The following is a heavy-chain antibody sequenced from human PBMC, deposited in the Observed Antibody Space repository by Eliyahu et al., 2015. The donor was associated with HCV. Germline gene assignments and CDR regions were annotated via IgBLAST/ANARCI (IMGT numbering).Heavy chain of an antibody. Sequence: EVQLVESGGGLVKPGGSLRLSCXASGFTFRXYSMNWVRQAPGKGLEWVSSISSSSSYIYYADSVKGRFTISRDNAKNSLYLQMNSLRAEDTAVYYCARDRDSSSWYVWFDPWGQGTLVTVSS. CDR1: GFTFRXYS. J-gene: IGHJ5*02. CDR2: ISSSSSYI. D-gene: IGHD6-13*01. CDR3: ARDRDSSSWYVWFDP. V-gene: IGHV3-21*01.